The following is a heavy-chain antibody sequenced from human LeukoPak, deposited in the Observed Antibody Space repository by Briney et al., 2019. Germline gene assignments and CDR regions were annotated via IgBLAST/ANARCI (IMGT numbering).Heavy chain of an antibody. Sequence: GASVKVSCKASGYTFTNYGINWVRQAPGQGLEWMGWISAYNGNTDYAQKVQGRVTMTTDTSTSTAYMELRSLRPDDTAVYYCARVLRYCIGTNCYNGAFDIWGQGTMVTVSS. CDR2: ISAYNGNT. D-gene: IGHD2-2*02. J-gene: IGHJ3*02. V-gene: IGHV1-18*01. CDR3: ARVLRYCIGTNCYNGAFDI. CDR1: GYTFTNYG.